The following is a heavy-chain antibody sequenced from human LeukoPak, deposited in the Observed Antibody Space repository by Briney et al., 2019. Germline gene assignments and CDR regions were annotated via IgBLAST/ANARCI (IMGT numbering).Heavy chain of an antibody. D-gene: IGHD3-10*01. J-gene: IGHJ4*02. Sequence: GGSLRLSCAASGFIFRNYWMYWVRQVPGKGLAWVSRINSDGSFTHNVDSVKGRFSISRDNSKNTLYLHMTSLKVEDTAVYYCVRLGSGYWGQGALVTVSS. CDR2: INSDGSFT. V-gene: IGHV3-74*01. CDR3: VRLGSGY. CDR1: GFIFRNYW.